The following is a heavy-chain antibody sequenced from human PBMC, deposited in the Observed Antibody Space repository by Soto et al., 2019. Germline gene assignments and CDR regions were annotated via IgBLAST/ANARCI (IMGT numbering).Heavy chain of an antibody. V-gene: IGHV3-23*01. CDR3: AKATRHSTSRIAARDNWFDP. D-gene: IGHD6-6*01. J-gene: IGHJ5*02. Sequence: GGSLRLSCAASGFTFSSYAMSWVRQAPGKGLEWVSAISGSGGSTYYADSVKGRFTISRDNSKNTLYLQMNSLRAEDTAVYYCAKATRHSTSRIAARDNWFDPWGQGTLVTVSS. CDR2: ISGSGGST. CDR1: GFTFSSYA.